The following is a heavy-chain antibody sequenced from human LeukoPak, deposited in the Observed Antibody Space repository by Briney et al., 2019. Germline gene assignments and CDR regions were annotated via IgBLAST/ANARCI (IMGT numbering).Heavy chain of an antibody. J-gene: IGHJ6*04. D-gene: IGHD3-9*01. Sequence: ASVKVSCKASGGTFSSYAISWVRQAPGQGLEWMGGIIPIFGTANYAQKFQGRVTITADKSTSTAYMELSSLRSEDTAVYYCARYSPITIFWPSYYYGMDVWAKGPRSPSPQ. CDR1: GGTFSSYA. CDR2: IIPIFGTA. V-gene: IGHV1-69*06. CDR3: ARYSPITIFWPSYYYGMDV.